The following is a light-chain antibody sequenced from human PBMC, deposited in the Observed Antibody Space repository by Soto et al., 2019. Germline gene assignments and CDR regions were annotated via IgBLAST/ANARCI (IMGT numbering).Light chain of an antibody. CDR1: QSVSINY. CDR2: GAS. J-gene: IGKJ1*01. CDR3: QQHGTSPRT. V-gene: IGKV3-20*01. Sequence: EIVLTQSPGTLSLSPGERATLSCRASQSVSINYVAWYQQRPGQAPRLLIYGASGRATGIPDRFSGSESGTDFTLTISRVEAEDSAVYFCQQHGTSPRTFGQGTKVDIK.